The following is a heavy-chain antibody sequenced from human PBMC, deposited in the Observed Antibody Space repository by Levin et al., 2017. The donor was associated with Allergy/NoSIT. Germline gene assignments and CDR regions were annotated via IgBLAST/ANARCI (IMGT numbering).Heavy chain of an antibody. D-gene: IGHD1-1*01. CDR3: SRGLYTGTGLR. V-gene: IGHV4-34*01. CDR1: GGSFSGYY. J-gene: IGHJ4*02. CDR2: INHSGST. Sequence: SETLSLTCAVYGGSFSGYYWSWIRQPPGKGLEWIGEINHSGSTNYNPSLKSRVTISVDTSKNQFSLKLSSVTAADTAVYYCSRGLYTGTGLRWGQGTLVTVSA.